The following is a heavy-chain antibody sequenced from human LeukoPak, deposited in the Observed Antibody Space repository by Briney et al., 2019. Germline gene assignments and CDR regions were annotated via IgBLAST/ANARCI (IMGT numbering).Heavy chain of an antibody. Sequence: GGSLRLSCAASGFTVSSNYMSWVRQAPGKGLEWVSVIYSGGSTYYADSVKGRFTISRDNSKNTLYLQMNSLRAEDTAVYYCASRTDYYYYYGMDVWGQGTLVTVSS. CDR1: GFTVSSNY. V-gene: IGHV3-66*01. J-gene: IGHJ6*02. CDR3: ASRTDYYYYYGMDV. CDR2: IYSGGST.